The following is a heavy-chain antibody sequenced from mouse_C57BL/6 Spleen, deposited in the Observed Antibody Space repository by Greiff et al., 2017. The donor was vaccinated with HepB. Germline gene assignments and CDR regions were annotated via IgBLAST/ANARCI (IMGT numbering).Heavy chain of an antibody. V-gene: IGHV1-52*01. D-gene: IGHD3-2*02. J-gene: IGHJ3*01. CDR3: ARSLSSGYPFAY. CDR2: IDPSDSET. CDR1: GYTFTSYW. Sequence: QLQQPGAELVRPGSSVKLSCKASGYTFTSYWMHWVKQRPIQGLEWIGNIDPSDSETHYNQKFKDKATLTVDKSSSTAYMQLSSLTSEDSAVYYCARSLSSGYPFAYWGQGTLVTVSA.